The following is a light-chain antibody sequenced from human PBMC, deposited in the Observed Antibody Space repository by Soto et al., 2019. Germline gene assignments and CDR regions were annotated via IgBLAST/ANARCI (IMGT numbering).Light chain of an antibody. Sequence: QSVLTQPPSASGTPGQRVTISCSGSSSNIGSNYVYWYHQLPGTAPKLVIYRNNQRPSGVPDRISGSKSGTSASLAISGLRSEDEADYYCSSITGSSTPVVFGGGTKLTVL. CDR2: RNN. J-gene: IGLJ2*01. CDR1: SSNIGSNY. V-gene: IGLV1-47*01. CDR3: SSITGSSTPVV.